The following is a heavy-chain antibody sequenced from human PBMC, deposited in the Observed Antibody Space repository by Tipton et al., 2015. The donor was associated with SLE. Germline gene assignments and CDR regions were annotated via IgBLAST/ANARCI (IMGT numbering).Heavy chain of an antibody. Sequence: SLRLSCAASGFTFSSYGMHWVRQAPGKGLEWVAVIWYDGSNKYYGDSVKGRFTISRDNSKNTLYLQMNSLRAEDTAVYYCARDTGADWYFDLWGRGTLVTVSS. V-gene: IGHV3-33*01. CDR3: ARDTGADWYFDL. CDR2: IWYDGSNK. D-gene: IGHD7-27*01. J-gene: IGHJ2*01. CDR1: GFTFSSYG.